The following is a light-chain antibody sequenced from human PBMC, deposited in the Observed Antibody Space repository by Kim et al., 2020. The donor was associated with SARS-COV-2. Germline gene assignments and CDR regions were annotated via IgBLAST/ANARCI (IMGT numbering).Light chain of an antibody. CDR3: QQYYSVPYT. Sequence: GDRVTITCRATQDINNFIAWYQQRPGEAPHLLLYAASRVQSGVPSRLSGSGSGTDYTLAISSLQPEDFATYFCQQYYSVPYTFG. CDR2: AAS. V-gene: IGKV1-NL1*01. CDR1: QDINNF. J-gene: IGKJ2*01.